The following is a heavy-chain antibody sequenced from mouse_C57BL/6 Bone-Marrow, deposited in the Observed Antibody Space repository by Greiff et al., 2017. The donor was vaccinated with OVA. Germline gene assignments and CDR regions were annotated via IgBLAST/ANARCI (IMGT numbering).Heavy chain of an antibody. CDR1: GFNIKDDY. CDR3: TTGIVCYYYGSSYPFDY. J-gene: IGHJ2*01. D-gene: IGHD1-1*01. Sequence: EVQLQQSGAELVRPGASVKLSCTASGFNIKDDYMHWVKQRPEQGLEWIGWIDPENGDTEYASKFKGKATITADTSSNTAYLQLSSLTSEDTAVYYCTTGIVCYYYGSSYPFDYWGQGTTLTVSS. CDR2: IDPENGDT. V-gene: IGHV14-4*01.